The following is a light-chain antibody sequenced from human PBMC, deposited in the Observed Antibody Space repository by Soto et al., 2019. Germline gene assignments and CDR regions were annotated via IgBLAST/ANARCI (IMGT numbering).Light chain of an antibody. J-gene: IGLJ2*01. CDR3: TSWTTSNNIL. V-gene: IGLV2-14*03. CDR1: LSDIGAYNF. CDR2: DVN. Sequence: QSALTQPASVAGSPGQSITISCTGTLSDIGAYNFVYWYQQHPGEVPKLILYDVNVLPSGVSNRFSGSKSGNTASLTISGRQAEDEADYYCTSWTTSNNILFGGGTKVNVL.